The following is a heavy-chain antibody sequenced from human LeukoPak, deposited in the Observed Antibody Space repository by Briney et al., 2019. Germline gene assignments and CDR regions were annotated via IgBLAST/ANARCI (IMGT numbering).Heavy chain of an antibody. CDR1: GGSFSGYY. CDR2: IYNSGST. D-gene: IGHD5-18*01. CDR3: ARAGYNYVRYFDY. J-gene: IGHJ4*02. Sequence: PSETLSLTCAVYGGSFSGYYWSWIRQPPGKGLEWIGYIYNSGSTNYNPSLKSRVTISVDTSKNQFSLKLSSVTAADTAVYYCARAGYNYVRYFDYWGQGTLVTVSS. V-gene: IGHV4-59*01.